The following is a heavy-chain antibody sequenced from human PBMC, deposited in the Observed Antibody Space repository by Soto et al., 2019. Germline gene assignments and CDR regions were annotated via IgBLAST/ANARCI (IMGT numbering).Heavy chain of an antibody. J-gene: IGHJ4*02. V-gene: IGHV2-5*02. CDR1: GFSLSTREVG. Sequence: QITLKESGTPLVKPTQTLTLTCTFSGFSLSTREVGVGWIRQPPGKALEWLAVIYWDDSKHYSPSLKSRVTITKDTSKNQVVLAVTNMDPVDTAIYYCAHAYDGTSRYWGQGTLVTVSS. CDR3: AHAYDGTSRY. CDR2: IYWDDSK. D-gene: IGHD3-22*01.